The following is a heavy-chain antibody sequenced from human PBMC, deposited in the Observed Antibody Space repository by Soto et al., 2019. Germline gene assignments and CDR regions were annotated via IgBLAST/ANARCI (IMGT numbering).Heavy chain of an antibody. D-gene: IGHD3-9*01. CDR3: ARVWWRSYDILTGYSIPDYYGMDV. Sequence: PSETLSLTCTVSGASISSYYWSWIRQPPGKGLEWIGYIYNSGSTNYNPSLKSRVIISVDTSKNQFSLKLSSVTAADTAVYYCARVWWRSYDILTGYSIPDYYGMDVWGQGTTVTVSS. V-gene: IGHV4-59*12. CDR1: GASISSYY. CDR2: IYNSGST. J-gene: IGHJ6*02.